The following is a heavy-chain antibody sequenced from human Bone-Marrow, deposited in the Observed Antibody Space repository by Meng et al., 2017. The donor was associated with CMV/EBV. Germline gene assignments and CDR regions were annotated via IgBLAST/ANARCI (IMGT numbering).Heavy chain of an antibody. CDR1: GYTFTSYG. CDR3: AKDRGYCSSTSCYTYYYYYYGMDV. V-gene: IGHV1-18*01. J-gene: IGHJ6*01. D-gene: IGHD2-2*02. CDR2: ISAFNGHT. Sequence: ASVKVSCKASGYTFTSYGISWVRQAPGQGLEWMGWISAFNGHTNYVQRFQGRVTMTTDTSTSTAYLELKSLRSDDTAVYYCAKDRGYCSSTSCYTYYYYYYGMDVWGQGTMVTVSS.